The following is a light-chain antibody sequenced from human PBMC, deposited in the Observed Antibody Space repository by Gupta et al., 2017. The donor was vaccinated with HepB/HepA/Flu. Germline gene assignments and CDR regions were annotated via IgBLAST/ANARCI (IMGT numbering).Light chain of an antibody. CDR3: QQYYTTPCT. CDR1: QDLLSSSNNENF. CDR2: WAS. Sequence: DIVMTQSPDSLVESLGERATINCKSSQDLLSSSNNENFLAWYQQKPGQPPKALIYWASTRESGVPDRFSGSGSGTDFTLTISSLQAEDVAVYYCQQYYTTPCTFGQGTKLEIK. J-gene: IGKJ2*02. V-gene: IGKV4-1*01.